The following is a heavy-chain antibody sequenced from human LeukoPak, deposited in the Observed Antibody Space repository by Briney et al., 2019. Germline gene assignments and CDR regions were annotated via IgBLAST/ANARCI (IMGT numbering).Heavy chain of an antibody. Sequence: GGALRLSCAVSGFTVSSNYMNWVRQAPGKGLGWVSVIYSGGSTYYADSVKGRFTISRDNSKNTLCLQMNSLRAEDTAVYYCANDLRRDGYNFFDYWGQGTLVTVSS. V-gene: IGHV3-66*02. J-gene: IGHJ4*02. CDR1: GFTVSSNY. D-gene: IGHD5-24*01. CDR2: IYSGGST. CDR3: ANDLRRDGYNFFDY.